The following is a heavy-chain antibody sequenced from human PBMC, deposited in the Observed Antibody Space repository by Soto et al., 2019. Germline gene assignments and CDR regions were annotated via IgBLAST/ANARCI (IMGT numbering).Heavy chain of an antibody. J-gene: IGHJ3*02. CDR2: IYYSGST. CDR3: ARGRPHRIVVVPRRAFDI. V-gene: IGHV4-39*01. CDR1: GGSISSSSYY. D-gene: IGHD2-15*01. Sequence: SETLSLTCTVSGGSISSSSYYWGWIRQPPGKGLEWIGSIYYSGSTYYNPSLKSRVTISVDTSKNQFSLKLSSVTAADTAVYYCARGRPHRIVVVPRRAFDIWGQGTMVTVSS.